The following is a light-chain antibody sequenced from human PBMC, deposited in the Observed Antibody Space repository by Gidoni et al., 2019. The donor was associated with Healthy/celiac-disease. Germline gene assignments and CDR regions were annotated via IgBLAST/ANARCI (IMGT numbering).Light chain of an antibody. CDR1: SSDVGGYHY. CDR2: EVS. V-gene: IGLV2-14*01. Sequence: QSALTQPASVSGSPGQSITIACTGTSSDVGGYHYVSWYPQHPGKAPKLMIYEVSNRPSGVSNRFSGSKSGNTASLTISGLQAEDEADYYCSSYTSSSTHWVFGGGTKLTVL. CDR3: SSYTSSSTHWV. J-gene: IGLJ3*02.